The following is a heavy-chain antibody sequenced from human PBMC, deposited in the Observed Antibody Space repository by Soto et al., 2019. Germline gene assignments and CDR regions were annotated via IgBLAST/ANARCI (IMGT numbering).Heavy chain of an antibody. V-gene: IGHV3-30*18. J-gene: IGHJ4*02. CDR3: ANLGGGYCTSTDCPDY. CDR1: GFTFSSYG. CDR2: ISYDDRNK. Sequence: PGGSLRLSCAASGFTFSSYGTHWVRQAPGKGLEWVAVISYDDRNKYYADSVKGRFTISRDNSKNTLYLQMNSLRAEDTAVYYCANLGGGYCTSTDCPDYWGQGALVTVSS. D-gene: IGHD2-2*01.